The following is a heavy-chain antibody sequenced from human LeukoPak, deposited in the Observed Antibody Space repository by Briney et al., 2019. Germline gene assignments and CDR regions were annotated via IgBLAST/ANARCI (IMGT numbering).Heavy chain of an antibody. J-gene: IGHJ4*02. CDR2: IYYSGST. V-gene: IGHV4-59*12. D-gene: IGHD6-13*01. Sequence: SSETLSLTCTVSGGSISSYYWSWIRQPPGKGLEWIGYIYYSGSTNYNPSLKSRVTISVDTSKNQFSLKLSSVTAADTAVYYCARGYSSSWPIFDYWGQGTLVTVSS. CDR1: GGSISSYY. CDR3: ARGYSSSWPIFDY.